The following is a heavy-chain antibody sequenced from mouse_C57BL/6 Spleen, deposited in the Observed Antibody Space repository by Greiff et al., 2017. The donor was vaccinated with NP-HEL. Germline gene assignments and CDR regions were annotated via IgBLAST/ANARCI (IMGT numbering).Heavy chain of an antibody. Sequence: QVQLKQPGAELVKPGASVKLSCKASGYTFTSYWMHWVKQRPGQGLEWIGMIHPNSGSTNYNEKFKSKATLTVDKSSSTAYMQLSSLTSEDSAVYYCAGYYGSSLLDYWGQGTSVTVSS. CDR3: AGYYGSSLLDY. D-gene: IGHD1-1*01. V-gene: IGHV1-64*01. CDR1: GYTFTSYW. J-gene: IGHJ4*01. CDR2: IHPNSGST.